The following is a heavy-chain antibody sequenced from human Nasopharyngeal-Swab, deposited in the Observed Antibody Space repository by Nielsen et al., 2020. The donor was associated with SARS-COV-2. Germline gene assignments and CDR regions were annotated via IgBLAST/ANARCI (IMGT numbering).Heavy chain of an antibody. D-gene: IGHD6-19*01. CDR2: IYYSGST. J-gene: IGHJ4*02. CDR1: GGSISSGGYY. V-gene: IGHV4-31*03. Sequence: SETLSLTCTVSGGSISSGGYYWSWIRQHPGKGLELIGYIYYSGSTYYNPSLKSRVTVSVDTSKNQFSLKLSSVTAADTAVYYCASTWGGWSGWYFDYWGQGTLVTVSS. CDR3: ASTWGGWSGWYFDY.